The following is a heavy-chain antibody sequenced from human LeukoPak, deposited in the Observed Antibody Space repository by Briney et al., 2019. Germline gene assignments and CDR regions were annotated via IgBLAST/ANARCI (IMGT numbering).Heavy chain of an antibody. CDR2: ISSSSSTI. CDR3: ERGGDCSGWSEFDY. CDR1: GFTFSSYS. V-gene: IGHV3-48*01. Sequence: PGGSLRLSCAASGFTFSSYSMNWVRQAPGKGLEWVSYISSSSSTIYYADSVKGRFTISRDNAKNSLYLQMNSLRAEDTAVYYCERGGDCSGWSEFDYWGQGTLVTVSS. J-gene: IGHJ4*02. D-gene: IGHD2-15*01.